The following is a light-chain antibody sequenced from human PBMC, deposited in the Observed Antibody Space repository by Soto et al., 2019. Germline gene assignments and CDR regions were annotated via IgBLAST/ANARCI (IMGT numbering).Light chain of an antibody. CDR3: QRYISAPFT. CDR2: AAS. V-gene: IGKV1-27*01. CDR1: QGISNY. Sequence: DIQMTQSPSSLSASVGDRVTITCRATQGISNYLAWYQQKPGRVPKLLIYAASTLQSGVPSRFSGSGSGTDFTLTISSLQPEDVATYYCQRYISAPFTFGPGTNVDIK. J-gene: IGKJ3*01.